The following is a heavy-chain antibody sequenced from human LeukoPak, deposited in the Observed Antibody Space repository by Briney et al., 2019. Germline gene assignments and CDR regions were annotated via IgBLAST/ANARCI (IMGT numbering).Heavy chain of an antibody. CDR1: GGSISSGSYY. D-gene: IGHD3-10*01. CDR3: ASRSHYYGSGMGFDP. Sequence: SQTLSLTCTVSGGSISSGSYYWSWIRQPAGKGLEWIGSIYTSGSTNYNPSLKSRVTISIDTSKNQFSLKLSSVTAADTAVYYCASRSHYYGSGMGFDPWGQGTLVTVSS. CDR2: IYTSGST. V-gene: IGHV4-61*02. J-gene: IGHJ5*02.